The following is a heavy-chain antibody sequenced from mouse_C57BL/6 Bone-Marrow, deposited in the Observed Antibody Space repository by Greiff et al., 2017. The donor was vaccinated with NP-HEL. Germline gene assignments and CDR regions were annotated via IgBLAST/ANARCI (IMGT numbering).Heavy chain of an antibody. V-gene: IGHV5-6*02. CDR3: ARRGGPYYFDY. J-gene: IGHJ2*01. CDR2: ISSGGSYT. CDR1: GFTFSSYG. Sequence: DVMLVESGGDLVKPGGSLKLSCAASGFTFSSYGMSWVRQTPDKRLEWVATISSGGSYTYYPDSVKGRFTISRDNAKNTLYLQMSSLKSEDTAMYYCARRGGPYYFDYWGQGTTLTVSS.